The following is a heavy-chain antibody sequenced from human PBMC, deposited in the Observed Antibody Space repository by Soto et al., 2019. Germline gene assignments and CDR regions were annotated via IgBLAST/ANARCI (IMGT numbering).Heavy chain of an antibody. V-gene: IGHV1-69*02. CDR3: ARSIVVVTALDY. J-gene: IGHJ4*02. Sequence: GASVKVSCKASGGTFSSYTISWVRQAPGQGLEWMGRIIPILGIANYSQKFQGRVTITTDKSTSTAYMELSSLRSEDTAVYYCARSIVVVTALDYWGRGTLVTVSS. CDR1: GGTFSSYT. CDR2: IIPILGIA. D-gene: IGHD2-21*02.